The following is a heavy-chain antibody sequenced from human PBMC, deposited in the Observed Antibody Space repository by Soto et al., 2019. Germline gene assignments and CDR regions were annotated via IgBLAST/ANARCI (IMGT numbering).Heavy chain of an antibody. D-gene: IGHD6-19*01. CDR3: VTGYSSGWSVIY. CDR2: ISDAGGGT. Sequence: PGGSLRLSCSASGFTFRIYTMLWVRQAPGKGLEYVSAISDAGGGTYYADSVKGRFTISRDDPKNTLYLQMSNLRAEDTAVYYCVTGYSSGWSVIYWGQGTMVTVSS. J-gene: IGHJ4*02. V-gene: IGHV3-64D*06. CDR1: GFTFRIYT.